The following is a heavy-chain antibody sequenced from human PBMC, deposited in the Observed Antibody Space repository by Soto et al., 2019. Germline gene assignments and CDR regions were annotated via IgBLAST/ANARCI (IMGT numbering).Heavy chain of an antibody. V-gene: IGHV3-15*07. CDR2: IIMKTGGGTT. J-gene: IGHJ4*02. CDR3: TTQAVAGFYFDY. D-gene: IGHD6-19*01. Sequence: GGSLRLSCAASDFTFSNAWMNWVRQAPGKGLEWVGRIIMKTGGGTTDFAAPVKGRFTISRDDSKNTLYLQMNSLKTEDTAVYYCTTQAVAGFYFDYWGQGALVTVPS. CDR1: DFTFSNAW.